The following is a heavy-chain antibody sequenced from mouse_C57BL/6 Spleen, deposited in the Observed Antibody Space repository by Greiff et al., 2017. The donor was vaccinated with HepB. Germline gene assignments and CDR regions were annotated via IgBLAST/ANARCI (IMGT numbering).Heavy chain of an antibody. V-gene: IGHV5-6*02. CDR3: ARGDYDDWYFDV. Sequence: EVKLVESGGDLVKPGGSLKLSCAASGFTFSSYGMSWVRQTPDKRLEWVATISSGGSYTYYPDSVKGRFTISRDNAKNTLYLQMSSLKSEDTAMYYCARGDYDDWYFDVWGTGTTVTVSS. D-gene: IGHD2-4*01. J-gene: IGHJ1*03. CDR2: ISSGGSYT. CDR1: GFTFSSYG.